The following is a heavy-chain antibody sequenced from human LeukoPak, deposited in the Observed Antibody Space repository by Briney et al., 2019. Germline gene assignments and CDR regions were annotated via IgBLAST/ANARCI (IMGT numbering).Heavy chain of an antibody. Sequence: ASVKVSCKVSGYTLTELSMHWVRQAPGKGLEWMGGFDPEDGETIYAQKFQGRVTMTEDTSTDTAYMELSSLRSEDTAVYYCATSTARNYYDSSGCYYAFDYWGQGTLVTVSS. CDR1: GYTLTELS. CDR2: FDPEDGET. CDR3: ATSTARNYYDSSGCYYAFDY. D-gene: IGHD3-22*01. J-gene: IGHJ4*02. V-gene: IGHV1-24*01.